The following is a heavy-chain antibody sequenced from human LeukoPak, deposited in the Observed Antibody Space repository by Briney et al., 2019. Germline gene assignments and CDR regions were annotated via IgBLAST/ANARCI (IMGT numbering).Heavy chain of an antibody. CDR3: ARDPASRTTYFDY. D-gene: IGHD1-1*01. V-gene: IGHV3-33*08. Sequence: GGSLRLSCTASGFSFSSYGMHWVRQAPGKGLEWVAIIWYDGSNKYYADSVKGRFTISRDNSKLYLQMNSLRAEDTAVYYCARDPASRTTYFDYWGQGTLVTVSS. J-gene: IGHJ4*02. CDR1: GFSFSSYG. CDR2: IWYDGSNK.